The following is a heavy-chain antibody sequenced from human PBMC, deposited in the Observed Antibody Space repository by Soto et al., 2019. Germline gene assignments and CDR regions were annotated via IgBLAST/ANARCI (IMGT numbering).Heavy chain of an antibody. CDR2: IKSKTDGGTT. CDR3: TPRLQRRSGPDY. J-gene: IGHJ4*02. CDR1: GSTFTSVV. V-gene: IGHV3-15*01. Sequence: GRSAIVSSGRSGSTFTSVVLSWVRQEQGKGLEWVGRIKSKTDGGTTDYAAPVKGRFTISRDDSKNTLYLQMNSLKTEDTAVYYCTPRLQRRSGPDYRGQGTLVTVSS.